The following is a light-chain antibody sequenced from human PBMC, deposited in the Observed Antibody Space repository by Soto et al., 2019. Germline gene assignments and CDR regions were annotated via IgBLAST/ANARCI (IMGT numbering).Light chain of an antibody. Sequence: QSALTQPASVSGFPGQSITISCTGTSSDVGGSGLVSWYQFHPGKAPKLLIFEGFKRPSGVSNRFSGSKSGSTASLTISGLQAEDEADYYCCSYAGRSTWDVVFGGGTKLTVL. V-gene: IGLV2-23*01. J-gene: IGLJ2*01. CDR1: SSDVGGSGL. CDR2: EGF. CDR3: CSYAGRSTWDVV.